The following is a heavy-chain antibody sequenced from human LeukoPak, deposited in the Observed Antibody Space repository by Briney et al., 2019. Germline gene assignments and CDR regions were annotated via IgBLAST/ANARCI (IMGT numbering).Heavy chain of an antibody. CDR1: GFTFSSYS. CDR2: ISSSSDYI. V-gene: IGHV3-21*01. CDR3: ARDRFTSGWYNGY. Sequence: KPGGSLRLSCAASGFTFSSYSFNCVRQDPGKGREWVSSISSSSDYIYYADSVKGRFSISRDNAKNSLFLQMNSLRVEDTAVYYCARDRFTSGWYNGYWGQGTLVTVSS. D-gene: IGHD6-19*01. J-gene: IGHJ4*02.